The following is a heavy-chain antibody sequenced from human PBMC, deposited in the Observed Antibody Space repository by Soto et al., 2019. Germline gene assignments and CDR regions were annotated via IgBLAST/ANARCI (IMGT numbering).Heavy chain of an antibody. V-gene: IGHV1-69*04. Sequence: SVKVSCQASGGTFSSYAIHWVRQAPGQGLEWLGKIIPSYDRTNYAQKFQGRVTVTADTYTTTAYMELSSLRSDDTAVYYCARDPSNDYGGDTFDYWGQGTLVTVSS. CDR2: IIPSYDRT. CDR1: GGTFSSYA. CDR3: ARDPSNDYGGDTFDY. J-gene: IGHJ4*02. D-gene: IGHD4-17*01.